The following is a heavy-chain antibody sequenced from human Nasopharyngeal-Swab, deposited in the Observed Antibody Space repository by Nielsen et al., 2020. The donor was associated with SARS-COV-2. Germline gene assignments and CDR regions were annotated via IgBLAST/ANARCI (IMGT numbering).Heavy chain of an antibody. CDR1: GFTSSSYW. CDR3: ARDRYYYGSGSLDY. CDR2: IKQDGSEK. Sequence: GGSLRLSCAASGFTSSSYWMSWVRQAPGKGLEWVANIKQDGSEKYYVDSVKGRFTISRDNAKNSLYLQMNSLRAEDTAVYYCARDRYYYGSGSLDYWGQGTLVTVSS. V-gene: IGHV3-7*01. D-gene: IGHD3-10*01. J-gene: IGHJ4*02.